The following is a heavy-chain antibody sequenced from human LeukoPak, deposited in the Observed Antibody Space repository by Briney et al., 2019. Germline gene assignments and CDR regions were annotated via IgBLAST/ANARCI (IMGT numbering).Heavy chain of an antibody. CDR1: GGSISSYY. CDR3: ARDRGWELFDY. J-gene: IGHJ4*02. Sequence: SETPSLTCTVSGGSISSYYWSWIRQPPGKGLEWIGYIYYSGITNYNPSLKTRVTMSLDTSKNQFSLKLSSVTAADTAVYYCARDRGWELFDYWGQGTLVTVSS. D-gene: IGHD1-7*01. CDR2: IYYSGIT. V-gene: IGHV4-59*01.